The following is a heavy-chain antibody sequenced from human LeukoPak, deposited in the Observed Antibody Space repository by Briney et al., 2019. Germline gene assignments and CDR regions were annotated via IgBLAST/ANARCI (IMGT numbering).Heavy chain of an antibody. V-gene: IGHV1-8*01. CDR3: AREKGGGVGATNWFDP. D-gene: IGHD1-26*01. J-gene: IGHJ5*02. CDR2: MNPNSGNT. CDR1: GYTFTSYD. Sequence: ASVKVSCKASGYTFTSYDINWVRQATGQGLEWMGWMNPNSGNTGYAQKLQGRVTMTRNTSISTAYMELSSLRSEDTAVYYCAREKGGGVGATNWFDPWGQGTLVTVSS.